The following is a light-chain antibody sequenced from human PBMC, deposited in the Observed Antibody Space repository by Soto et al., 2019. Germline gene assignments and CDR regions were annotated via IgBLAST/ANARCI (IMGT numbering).Light chain of an antibody. Sequence: QSVLTQPPSASGSPGQSVTISCTGTSSDVGGYNYVSWYQQHPGKAPKLMIYEVSKRPSGVPDRFSGSKSGNTASLTVSGLQAEDEPDYYCSSYAGSILFGGGTQLTVL. CDR3: SSYAGSIL. CDR1: SSDVGGYNY. V-gene: IGLV2-8*01. J-gene: IGLJ2*01. CDR2: EVS.